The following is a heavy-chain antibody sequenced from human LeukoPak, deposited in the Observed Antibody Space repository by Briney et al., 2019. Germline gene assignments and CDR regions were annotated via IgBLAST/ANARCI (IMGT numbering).Heavy chain of an antibody. V-gene: IGHV3-33*01. CDR1: GFTFSSYG. Sequence: GGSLRLSCAASGFTFSSYGLHWVRQGPGKGLEWVAVIWSDGSYKYYADSVKGRFTISRDDSKNTLYLQMNSLRAEDTAVYYCARDFSLQLFDYWGQGTLVTVFS. J-gene: IGHJ4*02. D-gene: IGHD5-24*01. CDR3: ARDFSLQLFDY. CDR2: IWSDGSYK.